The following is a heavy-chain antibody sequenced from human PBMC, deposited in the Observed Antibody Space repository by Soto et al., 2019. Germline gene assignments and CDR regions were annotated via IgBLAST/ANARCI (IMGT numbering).Heavy chain of an antibody. CDR1: GFSLNNFA. J-gene: IGHJ4*02. D-gene: IGHD2-2*01. V-gene: IGHV3-23*01. CDR2: ITSSGDKT. CDR3: ARDCASTSCSVWRD. Sequence: EVQLLESGGDLVQPGGSLRLSCAASGFSLNNFAMAWVRQAPGKGLEWVSTITSSGDKTSYADSVKGCFIISRDNSKNMLYLQMNSLRVEDTALYYCARDCASTSCSVWRDWGQGTLVTVSS.